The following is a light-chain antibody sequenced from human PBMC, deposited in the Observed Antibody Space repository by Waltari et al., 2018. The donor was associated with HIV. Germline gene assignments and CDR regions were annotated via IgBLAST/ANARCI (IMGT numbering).Light chain of an antibody. CDR1: DSHTHLFYS. CDR2: DAS. Sequence: QSALTQPASMSGSPGQSITISCIRLDSHTHLFYSVSGSHHHPGKAPKLVIYDASTRPAGISSRFSGSQSGNTAFLTISGLQAEDEADFYCSSISGGTLVFGGGTTVTVL. CDR3: SSISGGTLV. J-gene: IGLJ1*01. V-gene: IGLV2-14*01.